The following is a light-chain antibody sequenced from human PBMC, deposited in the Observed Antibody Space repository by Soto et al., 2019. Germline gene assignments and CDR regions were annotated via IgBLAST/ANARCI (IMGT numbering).Light chain of an antibody. V-gene: IGKV1-5*03. CDR3: QQYDSYWT. CDR1: QSISRY. J-gene: IGKJ1*01. CDR2: KAS. Sequence: DIQMSQSPSTLSASVGDRVTITCRASQSISRYLVWYQQKPGKVPKLLIYKASSLDSGVPSRFSGSGSGTEFTLTISSLQPDDVATYYCQQYDSYWTFGQGTKVEIK.